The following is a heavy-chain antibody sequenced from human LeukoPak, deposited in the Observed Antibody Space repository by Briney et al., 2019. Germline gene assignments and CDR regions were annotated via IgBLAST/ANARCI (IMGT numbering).Heavy chain of an antibody. CDR3: AKDGLSGIYLYYFDY. Sequence: GGSLRLSCGASGFTFSGHWMSWVRQAPGKGLEWVAFLRYDGSYKNYADSVKGRFTISSDNSKNTLYLQMNGLGAEDTAVYYCAKDGLSGIYLYYFDYWGQGTLVAVSS. J-gene: IGHJ4*02. CDR2: LRYDGSYK. CDR1: GFTFSGHW. V-gene: IGHV3-30*02. D-gene: IGHD3-10*01.